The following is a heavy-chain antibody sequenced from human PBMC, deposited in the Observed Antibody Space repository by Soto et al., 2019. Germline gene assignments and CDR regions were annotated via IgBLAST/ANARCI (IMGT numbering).Heavy chain of an antibody. CDR3: AREHTAMDRYYFYHYGLGV. J-gene: IGHJ6*02. Sequence: PSETLSLTCTVSGGSISSYYWSWIRQPPGKGLEWIGYIYYSGSTNYNPSLKSRVTISVDTSKNQFSLKLSSVTAADTAVYYCAREHTAMDRYYFYHYGLGVWGQGTTVTVSS. CDR2: IYYSGST. V-gene: IGHV4-59*01. D-gene: IGHD5-18*01. CDR1: GGSISSYY.